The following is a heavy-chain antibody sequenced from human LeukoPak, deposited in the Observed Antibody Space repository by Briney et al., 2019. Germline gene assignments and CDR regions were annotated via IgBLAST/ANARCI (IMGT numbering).Heavy chain of an antibody. CDR2: IKTKSGGGTT. CDR3: TTAGSA. Sequence: GGSLKLSFAASGFTFSNAWMSWVRRAPGKGLEWVGRIKTKSGGGTTDYAAPVKGRFTISRDDSKNALYLQMNSLKTEDTAVYYCTTAGSAWGQGTLVTVSS. J-gene: IGHJ1*01. CDR1: GFTFSNAW. V-gene: IGHV3-15*01. D-gene: IGHD2-15*01.